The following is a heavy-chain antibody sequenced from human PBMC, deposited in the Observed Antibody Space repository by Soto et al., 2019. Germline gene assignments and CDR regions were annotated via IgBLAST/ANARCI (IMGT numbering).Heavy chain of an antibody. CDR2: ITGSGREG. Sequence: GGSLRLSCVASGFSFSTFAMSWVRQAPGKWLEWVSRITGSGREGYYADSVRGRFTISRDNSRNTLLLQMNSLRDDDTAVYFCAKDLSECDDFGDDWAPFDYWGRGXQVTIYS. CDR3: AKDLSECDDFGDDWAPFDY. CDR1: GFSFSTFA. D-gene: IGHD4-17*01. J-gene: IGHJ4*02. V-gene: IGHV3-23*01.